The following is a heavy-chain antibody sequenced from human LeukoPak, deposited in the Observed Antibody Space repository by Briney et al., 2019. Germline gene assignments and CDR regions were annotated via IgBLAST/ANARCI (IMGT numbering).Heavy chain of an antibody. CDR1: GFTVSSKY. CDR2: IYSGGST. D-gene: IGHD5-24*01. J-gene: IGHJ4*02. Sequence: GGSLRLSCAASGFTVSSKYISWVRQAPGKGLEWVSVIYSGGSTYYADSVKGRFTISRDNSKNTVYLQINSLSESETGVYYCARESSGWLQLFDYWGQGTLVTVSS. CDR3: ARESSGWLQLFDY. V-gene: IGHV3-66*01.